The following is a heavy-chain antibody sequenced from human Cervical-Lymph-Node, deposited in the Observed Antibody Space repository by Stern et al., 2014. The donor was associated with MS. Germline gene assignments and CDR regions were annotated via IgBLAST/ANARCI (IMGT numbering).Heavy chain of an antibody. CDR1: GFSLSTTGLC. D-gene: IGHD2-21*01. Sequence: QVTLKESGPALVKPTQTLTLTCTFSGFSLSTTGLCLSWIRQPPGKALEWLALLDWDGDKYYSTALKTRLTISKDTSKNQVVLTMTNMAPLDTATYFCVRDREGYYFDYWGQGIPVTVSS. V-gene: IGHV2-70*01. CDR3: VRDREGYYFDY. CDR2: LDWDGDK. J-gene: IGHJ4*02.